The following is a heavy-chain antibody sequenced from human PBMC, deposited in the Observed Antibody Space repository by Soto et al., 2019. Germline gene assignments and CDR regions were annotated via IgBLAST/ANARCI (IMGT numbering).Heavy chain of an antibody. CDR1: GASISRSSYY. CDR2: MYYGGST. Sequence: QLQLQESGPGLVKPSETLSLTCTVSGASISRSSYYWGWIRQPPGKGLEWIGSMYYGGSTYCNPSLKSRGTISADTSKNPFSLKLSSVTVADTAVYYCASPSELRPAGCWFWGQGTLVTVSS. J-gene: IGHJ4*02. D-gene: IGHD3-10*01. CDR3: ASPSELRPAGCWF. V-gene: IGHV4-39*01.